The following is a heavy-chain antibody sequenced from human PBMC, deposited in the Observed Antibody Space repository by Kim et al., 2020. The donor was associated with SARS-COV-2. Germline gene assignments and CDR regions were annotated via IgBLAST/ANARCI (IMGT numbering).Heavy chain of an antibody. D-gene: IGHD6-6*01. Sequence: SETLSLTCAVYGGSFSGYYWSWIRQPPGKGLEWIGEINHSGSTNYNPSLKSRVTISVDTSKNQFSLKLSSVTAADTAVYYCATTENRFEYSSSSIDYWGQGTLVTVSS. CDR2: INHSGST. CDR3: ATTENRFEYSSSSIDY. CDR1: GGSFSGYY. J-gene: IGHJ4*02. V-gene: IGHV4-34*01.